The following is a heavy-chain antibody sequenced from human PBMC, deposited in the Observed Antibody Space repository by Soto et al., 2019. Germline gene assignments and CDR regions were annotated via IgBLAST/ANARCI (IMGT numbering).Heavy chain of an antibody. Sequence: ASVKVSCKASGGTFSSYTISWVRQAPGQGLEWMGRIIPILGIANYAQKFQGRVTITADKSTSTAYMELSSLRSEDTAVYYCAREAPYCTNGVCFPFFDPWGQGTLVTVSS. CDR3: AREAPYCTNGVCFPFFDP. D-gene: IGHD2-8*01. V-gene: IGHV1-69*04. J-gene: IGHJ5*02. CDR1: GGTFSSYT. CDR2: IIPILGIA.